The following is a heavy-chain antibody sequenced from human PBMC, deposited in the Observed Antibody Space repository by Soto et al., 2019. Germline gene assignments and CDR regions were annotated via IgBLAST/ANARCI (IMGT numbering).Heavy chain of an antibody. V-gene: IGHV1-69*13. J-gene: IGHJ5*02. CDR2: IIPIFGTA. CDR3: ARDRYSSSWSYNWFDP. Sequence: SVKGSCKASGGTFSSYSISWVRQAPGQGLEWMGGIIPIFGTANYAQKFQGRVTITADESTSTAYMELSSLRSEDTAVYYCARDRYSSSWSYNWFDPWGQGTLVTVSS. CDR1: GGTFSSYS. D-gene: IGHD6-13*01.